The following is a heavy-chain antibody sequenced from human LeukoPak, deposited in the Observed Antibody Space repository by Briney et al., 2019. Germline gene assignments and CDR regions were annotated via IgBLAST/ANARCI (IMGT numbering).Heavy chain of an antibody. J-gene: IGHJ6*03. CDR2: INHSGST. CDR1: GGSFSGYY. Sequence: SETLSLTCAVYGGSFSGYYWSWIRQPPGKGLEWIGEINHSGSTNYNPSLKSRVTISVDASKNQFSLKLSSVTAADTAVYYCARCVAAADYYYYYYMDVWGKGTTVTVSS. D-gene: IGHD6-13*01. V-gene: IGHV4-34*01. CDR3: ARCVAAADYYYYYYMDV.